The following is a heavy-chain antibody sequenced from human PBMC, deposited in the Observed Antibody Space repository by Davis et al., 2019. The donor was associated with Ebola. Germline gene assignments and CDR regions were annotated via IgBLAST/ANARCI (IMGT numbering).Heavy chain of an antibody. CDR3: ASHFASRRHYVGPYYGMDV. CDR2: IFYGASH. J-gene: IGHJ6*02. Sequence: MPSETLSLTCTASGGFITSRSYHWGWIRPSPGKGLEWNRTIFYGASHKYNPSLRSRVTITVDTSSTQFSLILKSVSAADTAVYYCASHFASRRHYVGPYYGMDVWGQGTTVTVSS. D-gene: IGHD3-16*01. V-gene: IGHV4-39*01. CDR1: GGFITSRSYH.